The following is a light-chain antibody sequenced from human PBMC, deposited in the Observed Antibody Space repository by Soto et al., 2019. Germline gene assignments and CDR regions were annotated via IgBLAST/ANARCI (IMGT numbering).Light chain of an antibody. CDR1: QSVTSTY. Sequence: EIVLTQSPATLSLSPGERATLSCRASQSVTSTYLAWYQQKPGQSPRLIIYGGSIRASGFPDRFSGGGSGTDFTLTISRLEPEDYAVYLCHCHQFDSSRVYSFGQGTKLEI. CDR2: GGS. J-gene: IGKJ2*03. V-gene: IGKV3-20*01. CDR3: HQFDSSRVYS.